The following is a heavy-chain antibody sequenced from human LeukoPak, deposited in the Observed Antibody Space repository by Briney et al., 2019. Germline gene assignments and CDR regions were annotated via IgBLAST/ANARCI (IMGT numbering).Heavy chain of an antibody. CDR1: GYTLTELS. Sequence: ASVKVSCKVSGYTLTELSMHWVRQAPGKGLEWMGGFDPEDGGTIYAQKFQGRVTMTEDTSTDTAYMELSSLRSEDTAVYYCATGYSGSYSGGWFDPWGQGTLVTVSS. D-gene: IGHD1-26*01. CDR2: FDPEDGGT. V-gene: IGHV1-24*01. J-gene: IGHJ5*02. CDR3: ATGYSGSYSGGWFDP.